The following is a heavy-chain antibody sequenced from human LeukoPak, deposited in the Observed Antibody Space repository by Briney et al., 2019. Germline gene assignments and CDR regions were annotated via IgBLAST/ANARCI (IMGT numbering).Heavy chain of an antibody. CDR2: IYTSGST. V-gene: IGHV4-61*02. J-gene: IGHJ5*02. CDR1: RGSLSSGSYY. Sequence: PSQTLSLTCTVSRGSLSSGSYYWSWIRQPAGKGLEWIGRIYTSGSTNYNPSFKSRVTISVDTSKNQFSLKLSSVTAADTAVYYCARGPHSSSLRNWFDPWGQGTLVTVSS. CDR3: ARGPHSSSLRNWFDP. D-gene: IGHD6-6*01.